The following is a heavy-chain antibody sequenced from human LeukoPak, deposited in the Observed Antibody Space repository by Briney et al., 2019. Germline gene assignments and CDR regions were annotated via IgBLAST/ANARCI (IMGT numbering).Heavy chain of an antibody. V-gene: IGHV3-7*05. CDR3: ARVHSSTWSPHFDN. D-gene: IGHD6-13*01. CDR2: INQDGSVN. CDR1: GFTFSRFW. Sequence: PGGSLRLSCAASGFTFSRFWMSWVRQAPGRGLEWVANINQDGSVNYYVDSVKGRFTVSRDNTKSALSLQMNGLRVADTAVYYCARVHSSTWSPHFDNWGQGMLVTVSS. J-gene: IGHJ4*02.